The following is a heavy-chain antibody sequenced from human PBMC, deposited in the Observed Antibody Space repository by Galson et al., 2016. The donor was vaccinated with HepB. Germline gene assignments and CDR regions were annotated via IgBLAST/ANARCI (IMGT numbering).Heavy chain of an antibody. J-gene: IGHJ4*02. CDR2: IKQDGSER. D-gene: IGHD3-3*01. Sequence: SLRLSCAVSGVTFRDYWMTWVRQAPGKGLEWVAHIKQDGSERYYVDSVKGRFTISRDNAKNSIYLQMNSLRAEDTAVYYCARPVSYYDFLNWGQGTLVIVSS. CDR3: ARPVSYYDFLN. V-gene: IGHV3-7*03. CDR1: GVTFRDYW.